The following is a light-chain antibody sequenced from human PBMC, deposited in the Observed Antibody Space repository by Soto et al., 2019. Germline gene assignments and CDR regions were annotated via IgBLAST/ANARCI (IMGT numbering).Light chain of an antibody. V-gene: IGKV3-15*01. Sequence: EIGMTQSPATLSVSPGERATLSCRASQSVRSNLAWYQQKPGQAPRLLIYGASTRATGIPARFSGSGSGTEFTLTNSSLQSEDFALYYCQQYNNWLTFGRGTTVEIK. CDR3: QQYNNWLT. CDR1: QSVRSN. CDR2: GAS. J-gene: IGKJ4*01.